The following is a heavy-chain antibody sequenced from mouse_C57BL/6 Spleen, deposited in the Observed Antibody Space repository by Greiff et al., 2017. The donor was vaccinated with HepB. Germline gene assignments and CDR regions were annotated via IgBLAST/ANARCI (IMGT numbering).Heavy chain of an antibody. V-gene: IGHV1-59*01. CDR2: IDPSDSYT. D-gene: IGHD1-1*01. J-gene: IGHJ3*01. CDR1: GYTFTSYW. CDR3: ARNYYYGSSWFAY. Sequence: QVQLQQPGAELVRPGTSVKLSCKASGYTFTSYWMHWVKQRPGQGLEWIGVIDPSDSYTNYNQKFKGKATLTVDTSSSTAYMQLISLTSEDSAVYYCARNYYYGSSWFAYWGQGTLVTVSA.